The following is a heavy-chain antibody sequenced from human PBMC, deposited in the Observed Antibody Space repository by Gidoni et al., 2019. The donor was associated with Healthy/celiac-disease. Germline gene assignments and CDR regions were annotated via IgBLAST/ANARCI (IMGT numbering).Heavy chain of an antibody. Sequence: LQLQESGPGLVKPSETLSLTCTVPGGSISSSSYYWGWIRQPPGKGLEWIGSIYYSGSTYYNPSLKSRVTISVDTSKNQFSLKLSSVTAADTAVYYCARTIAVAGFFDYWGQGTLVTVSS. CDR2: IYYSGST. CDR3: ARTIAVAGFFDY. D-gene: IGHD6-19*01. J-gene: IGHJ4*02. V-gene: IGHV4-39*01. CDR1: GGSISSSSYY.